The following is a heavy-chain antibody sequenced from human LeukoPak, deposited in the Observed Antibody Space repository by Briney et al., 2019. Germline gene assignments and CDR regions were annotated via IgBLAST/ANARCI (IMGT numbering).Heavy chain of an antibody. CDR3: ARVHSSSLAPRSLKRYYYYYYMDV. V-gene: IGHV4-39*07. Sequence: SETLSLTCTVAGGSISSSSYYWGWIRQPPGKGLEWIGSIYYSGSTYYNPSLKSRVTISVDTSKNQFSLKLSSVTAADTAVYYCARVHSSSLAPRSLKRYYYYYYMDVWGKGTTVTVSS. D-gene: IGHD6-13*01. CDR1: GGSISSSSYY. J-gene: IGHJ6*03. CDR2: IYYSGST.